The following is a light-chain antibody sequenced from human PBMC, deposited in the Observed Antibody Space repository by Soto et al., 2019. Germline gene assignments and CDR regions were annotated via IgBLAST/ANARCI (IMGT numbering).Light chain of an antibody. CDR3: QHVNSYPLS. CDR1: QGIGSW. Sequence: DIQMIQSPSSVSASVGDRVTITCRASQGIGSWLAWYQQKPGKAPKLLIYTASSLQSGVPSRFSGCGFGTDFTLTISSLQSEDYATYYCQHVNSYPLSFGGGTKVEIK. V-gene: IGKV1-12*01. J-gene: IGKJ4*01. CDR2: TAS.